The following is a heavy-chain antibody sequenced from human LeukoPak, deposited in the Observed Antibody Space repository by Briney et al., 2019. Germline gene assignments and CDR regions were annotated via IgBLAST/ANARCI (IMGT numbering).Heavy chain of an antibody. D-gene: IGHD3-22*01. CDR3: ASGSPKRYYYDSSGHYY. CDR2: IYYSGST. V-gene: IGHV4-39*01. Sequence: SETLSLTCTVSGGSISSSSYYWGWIRQPPGKGLEWIGSIYYSGSTYYNPSLKSRVTISVDTSKNQFSLKLSSVTAADTAVYYCASGSPKRYYYDSSGHYYWGQGTLVTVSS. J-gene: IGHJ4*02. CDR1: GGSISSSSYY.